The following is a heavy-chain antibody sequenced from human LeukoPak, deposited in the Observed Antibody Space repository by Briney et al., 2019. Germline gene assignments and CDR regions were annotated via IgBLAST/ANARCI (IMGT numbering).Heavy chain of an antibody. CDR1: GFTFSSYE. D-gene: IGHD3-3*01. V-gene: IGHV3-48*03. Sequence: GGSLRLSCAASGFTFSSYEMNWVRQAPGKGLEWVSYISSSGSTIYYADSVKGRFTISRDNAKNSLYLQMNSLRAEGTAVYYCARATTIFGVVIIRNYYYGMDVWGQGTTVTVSS. CDR3: ARATTIFGVVIIRNYYYGMDV. J-gene: IGHJ6*02. CDR2: ISSSGSTI.